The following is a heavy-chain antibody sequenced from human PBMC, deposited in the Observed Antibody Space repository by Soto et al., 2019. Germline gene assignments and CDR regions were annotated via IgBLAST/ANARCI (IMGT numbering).Heavy chain of an antibody. CDR1: GASISTNY. Sequence: SETLSLTCPVSGASISTNYWSWIRQSQGKGLEWIGFIYYGGSTNYNPSLKSRVTISVDTPKNQFSLKLSSVTAADTAVYYCAKNWNWGSLVHWGQGTLVTVSS. V-gene: IGHV4-59*08. D-gene: IGHD7-27*01. J-gene: IGHJ4*02. CDR2: IYYGGST. CDR3: AKNWNWGSLVH.